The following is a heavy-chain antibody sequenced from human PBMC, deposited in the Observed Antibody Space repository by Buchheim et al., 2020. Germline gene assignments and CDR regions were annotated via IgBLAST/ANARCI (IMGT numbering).Heavy chain of an antibody. CDR3: ARGSFYYYGSGRKQRAWFDP. V-gene: IGHV4-30-2*01. CDR2: IYHSGST. D-gene: IGHD3-10*01. Sequence: QLQLQESGSGLVKPSQTLSLTCAVSGGSISSGRYSWSWIRQPPGKGLEWIGYIYHSGSTYYNPSLKSRVTISVDRSKNQFSLKLSSVTAADTAVYYCARGSFYYYGSGRKQRAWFDPWGQGTL. J-gene: IGHJ5*02. CDR1: GGSISSGRYS.